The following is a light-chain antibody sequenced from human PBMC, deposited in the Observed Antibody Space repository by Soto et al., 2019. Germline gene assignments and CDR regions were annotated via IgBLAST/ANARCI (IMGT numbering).Light chain of an antibody. CDR2: GAS. V-gene: IGKV3-20*01. Sequence: EIVLTQSPGTLSLSPGETATLSCRASQRISSTYLAWYQQKPGQAPRLLIFGASSRATGIPDRFSGSGSGTDFSLTISGLEPEDFALYYCQQYVTSPYTFGQGTKVEIK. J-gene: IGKJ2*01. CDR3: QQYVTSPYT. CDR1: QRISSTY.